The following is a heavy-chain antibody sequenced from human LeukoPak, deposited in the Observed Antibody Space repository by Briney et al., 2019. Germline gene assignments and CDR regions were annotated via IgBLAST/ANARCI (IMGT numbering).Heavy chain of an antibody. CDR1: GDSINSYY. J-gene: IGHJ3*02. D-gene: IGHD1-7*01. CDR2: IYYSGST. V-gene: IGHV4-59*08. CDR3: ARRKGGELDAFDI. Sequence: SEILSLTCTVSGDSINSYYWSWIRQPPGKGLEWIGYIYYSGSTDYNPSLKSRVIISVDRSKNQFSLKLNSVTAADTAVYFCARRKGGELDAFDIWGQGTRVTVSS.